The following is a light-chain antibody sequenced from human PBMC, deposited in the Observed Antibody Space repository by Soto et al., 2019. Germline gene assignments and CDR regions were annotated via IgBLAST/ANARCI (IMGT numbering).Light chain of an antibody. CDR1: QPIYSSY. V-gene: IGKV3-20*01. J-gene: IGKJ3*01. Sequence: EIVLTQSPGTLSLSPGEAGTLSCRASQPIYSSYLAWYQQRPGQAPRLLMYGASNRATGVPDRFSGRRSGTDFTLTITRLEPEDFAVYYCQQSDTSPCTFGPGTKVDVK. CDR2: GAS. CDR3: QQSDTSPCT.